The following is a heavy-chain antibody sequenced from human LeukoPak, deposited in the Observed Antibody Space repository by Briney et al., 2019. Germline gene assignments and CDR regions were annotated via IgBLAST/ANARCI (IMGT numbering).Heavy chain of an antibody. CDR2: INPNSGGT. D-gene: IGHD1-7*01. CDR1: GYTFTGYY. V-gene: IGHV1-2*06. J-gene: IGHJ4*02. Sequence: ASVKVSCKASGYTFTGYYMHWVRQAPGQGLEWMGRINPNSGGTNYAQKFQGRVTMTRDTSISTAYMELSRLRSDDTAVYYCARDYRRQLELLDYWGQGTLVTVSS. CDR3: ARDYRRQLELLDY.